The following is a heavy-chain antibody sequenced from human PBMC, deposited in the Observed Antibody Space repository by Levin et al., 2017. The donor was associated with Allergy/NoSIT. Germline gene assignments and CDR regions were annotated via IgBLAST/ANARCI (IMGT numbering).Heavy chain of an antibody. CDR2: IWYDGSNE. CDR3: AAGHYDSSPTAVAFDV. J-gene: IGHJ3*01. D-gene: IGHD3-22*01. V-gene: IGHV3-33*01. Sequence: GESLKISCEASGFTFSNYGMHWVRQAPGKGLEWVAVIWYDGSNEYYADSVKGRFTISRDNSKNTLYLQMNSLRAEDTALYYCAAGHYDSSPTAVAFDVWGQGTMVTISS. CDR1: GFTFSNYG.